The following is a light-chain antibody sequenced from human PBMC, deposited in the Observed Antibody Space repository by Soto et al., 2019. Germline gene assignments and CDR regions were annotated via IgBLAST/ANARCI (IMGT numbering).Light chain of an antibody. CDR3: QQRSNWPPIT. CDR2: DAS. V-gene: IGKV3-11*01. CDR1: QSISDT. J-gene: IGKJ5*01. Sequence: EIMMTQSPATLSVSPGGRATLSCRASQSISDTLAWYQQKPGQAPRLLIYDASNRATGIPARFSGSGSGTDFTLTISSLEPEDFAVYYCQQRSNWPPITFGQGTRLEIK.